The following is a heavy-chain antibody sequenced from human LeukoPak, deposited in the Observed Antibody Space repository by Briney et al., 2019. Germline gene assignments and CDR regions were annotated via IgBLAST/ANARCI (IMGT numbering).Heavy chain of an antibody. D-gene: IGHD6-19*01. CDR1: GYTFTGYY. J-gene: IGHJ6*04. Sequence: ASVKVSCKASGYTFTGYYMHWVRQAPGQGLEWMGWINPNSGGTNYAQKFQGRATMTRDTSISTAYMELRSLRSDDTAVYYCARTTVAGTFMDVWGKGTTVTVSS. CDR2: INPNSGGT. V-gene: IGHV1-2*02. CDR3: ARTTVAGTFMDV.